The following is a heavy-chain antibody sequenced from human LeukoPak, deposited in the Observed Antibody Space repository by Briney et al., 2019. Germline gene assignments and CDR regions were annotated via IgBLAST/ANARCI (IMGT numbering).Heavy chain of an antibody. V-gene: IGHV3-13*01. J-gene: IGHJ4*02. CDR3: AKAPANYVDTAMGTSDY. CDR2: IDTTGDT. CDR1: GFTFSTYD. D-gene: IGHD5-18*01. Sequence: GGSLRLSCAASGFTFSTYDMHWVRQATGKGLEWVSAIDTTGDTYYPGSVKGRFTISRENAKNSLYLQMNSLRAEDTAVYYCAKAPANYVDTAMGTSDYWGQGTLVTVSS.